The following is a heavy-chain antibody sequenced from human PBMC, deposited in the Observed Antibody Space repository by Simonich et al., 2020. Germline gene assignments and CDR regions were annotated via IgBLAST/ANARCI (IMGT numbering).Heavy chain of an antibody. V-gene: IGHV1-2*02. D-gene: IGHD6-25*01. CDR1: GDTFTGYY. CDR3: ARGGLGHWYFDL. J-gene: IGHJ2*01. Sequence: QVQLVQSGAEVKKPGASVKGSCKASGDTFTGYYMHWVRQAPGQGLEWMGWLNPNSGGNNYAQEFQGRDTRTRDTSISTAYRELSRLRSDDTAVYYCARGGLGHWYFDLWGRGTLVTVSS. CDR2: LNPNSGGN.